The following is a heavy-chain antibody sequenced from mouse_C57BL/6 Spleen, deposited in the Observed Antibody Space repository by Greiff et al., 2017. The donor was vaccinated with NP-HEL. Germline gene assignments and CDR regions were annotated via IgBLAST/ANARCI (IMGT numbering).Heavy chain of an antibody. Sequence: QVQLQPSGAELAKPGASVKLSCKASGYTFTSYWMPWVNPRPGQGLEWIGYINPSSGSTKYNQKFKDKATLTAAKSSSTAYMQLSSLTYEDSAVYYCARYSNYAMDYWGQGTSVTVSS. J-gene: IGHJ4*01. V-gene: IGHV1-7*01. D-gene: IGHD2-5*01. CDR1: GYTFTSYW. CDR2: INPSSGST. CDR3: ARYSNYAMDY.